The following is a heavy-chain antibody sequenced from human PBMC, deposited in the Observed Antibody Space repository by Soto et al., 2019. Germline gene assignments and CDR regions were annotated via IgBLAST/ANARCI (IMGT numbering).Heavy chain of an antibody. CDR2: VRYDGSKK. D-gene: IGHD3-22*01. CDR1: AFTFSSFG. J-gene: IGHJ3*02. V-gene: IGHV3-33*01. CDR3: ARVRYYYDSSGYALDDFDI. Sequence: AGSLRLSCAASAFTFSSFGIHWVRQAPGKGLEWVSDVRYDGSKKYYADSVKGRFTISRDNAKNSLYLQMNSLRAEDTAVYYCARVRYYYDSSGYALDDFDIWGQGTMVT.